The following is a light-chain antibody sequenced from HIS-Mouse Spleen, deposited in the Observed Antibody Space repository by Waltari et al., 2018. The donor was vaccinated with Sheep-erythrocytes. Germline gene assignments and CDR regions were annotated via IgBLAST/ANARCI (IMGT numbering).Light chain of an antibody. CDR2: EGS. V-gene: IGLV2-23*01. Sequence: QSALTQPASVSGSPGQSITISCTGTSSDVGSYNLVSWYQQHPGKAPKLLIYEGSKRPSGFSNRVSGSKAGNTASLTISGLQAEDEADYYCCSYAGSYTLVFGGGTKLTVL. J-gene: IGLJ2*01. CDR1: SSDVGSYNL. CDR3: CSYAGSYTLV.